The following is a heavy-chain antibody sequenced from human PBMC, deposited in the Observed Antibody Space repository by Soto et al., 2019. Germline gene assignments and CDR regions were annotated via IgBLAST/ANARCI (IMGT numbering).Heavy chain of an antibody. Sequence: SETLSLTCTVSGGSTSSDNYRSWIRQPPGKGLEWIGHIYYSGNTDYNPSLKSRLAISIDTSKNQFSLKLSSVTAADTAVYFCAREGGESSDGLYYFDSWGQGALVTVSS. V-gene: IGHV4-30-4*01. D-gene: IGHD3-16*01. CDR2: IYYSGNT. J-gene: IGHJ4*02. CDR3: AREGGESSDGLYYFDS. CDR1: GGSTSSDNY.